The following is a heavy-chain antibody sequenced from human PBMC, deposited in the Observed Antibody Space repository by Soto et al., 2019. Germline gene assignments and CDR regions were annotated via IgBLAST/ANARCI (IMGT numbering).Heavy chain of an antibody. CDR3: ASRGAYYDFWSGYFQTATNYYYGMDV. CDR2: MSPKTANT. J-gene: IGHJ6*02. V-gene: IGHV1-8*01. CDR1: GYTFTSYD. D-gene: IGHD3-3*01. Sequence: ASVKVSCKASGYTFTSYDINWVRQTAGQGLEWMGWMSPKTANTGYAQKFQGRVTMTRSTSISTAYMELSSLRSEDTAVYYCASRGAYYDFWSGYFQTATNYYYGMDVWGQGTTVTVSS.